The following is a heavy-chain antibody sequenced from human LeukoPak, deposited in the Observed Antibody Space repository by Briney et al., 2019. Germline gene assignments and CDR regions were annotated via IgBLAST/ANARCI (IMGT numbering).Heavy chain of an antibody. CDR1: GGSISSYY. CDR3: ARGDYYDSSGPLDY. Sequence: SETLSLTCTVSGGSISSYYWSWIRQPPGKGLEWFGYIYYSGSTNYNPSLKSRVTISVDTSKNQFSLKLSSVTAADTAVYYCARGDYYDSSGPLDYWGQGTLVTVSS. CDR2: IYYSGST. J-gene: IGHJ4*02. V-gene: IGHV4-59*01. D-gene: IGHD3-22*01.